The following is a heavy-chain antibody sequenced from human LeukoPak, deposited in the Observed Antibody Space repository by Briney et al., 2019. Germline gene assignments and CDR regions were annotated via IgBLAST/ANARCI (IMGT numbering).Heavy chain of an antibody. Sequence: PGGSLRLSCAASRFTLNTYAMSWVRQAPGKGLEWVSAISGSGGSTSYADSVKGRFTISRDNSKNTLYLQMNSLRAEDTAVYYCAKPINTGWWWARGNDYWGQGTLVTVSS. D-gene: IGHD2-8*02. CDR3: AKPINTGWWWARGNDY. J-gene: IGHJ4*02. CDR1: RFTLNTYA. V-gene: IGHV3-23*01. CDR2: ISGSGGST.